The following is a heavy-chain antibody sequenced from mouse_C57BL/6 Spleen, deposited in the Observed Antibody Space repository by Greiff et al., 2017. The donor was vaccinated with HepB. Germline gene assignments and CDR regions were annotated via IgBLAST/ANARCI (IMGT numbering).Heavy chain of an antibody. Sequence: EVQVVESGGGLVKPGGSLKLSCAASGFTFSSYAMSWVRQTPEKRLEWVATISDGGSYTYYPDNVKGRFTISRDNAKNNLYLQMSHLKSEDTAMYYCARDGAQARYFDVWGTGTTVTVSS. J-gene: IGHJ1*03. CDR1: GFTFSSYA. D-gene: IGHD3-2*02. CDR2: ISDGGSYT. CDR3: ARDGAQARYFDV. V-gene: IGHV5-4*01.